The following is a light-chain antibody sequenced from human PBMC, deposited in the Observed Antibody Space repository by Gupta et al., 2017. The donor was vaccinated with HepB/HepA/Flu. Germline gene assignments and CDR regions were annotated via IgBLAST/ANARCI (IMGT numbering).Light chain of an antibody. CDR3: WPALQTNT. Sequence: DIVMTQSPLSLPVTPGEPASISCRSSQSLLHSNGYNYLDWYLQKPGQSPQLMIYLGAKRAYGGPDRSSANGSGTDCTLKRSSVEAEDVRVYYCWPALQTNTFGPGTKLDIK. J-gene: IGKJ3*01. CDR1: QSLLHSNGYNY. CDR2: LGA. V-gene: IGKV2-28*01.